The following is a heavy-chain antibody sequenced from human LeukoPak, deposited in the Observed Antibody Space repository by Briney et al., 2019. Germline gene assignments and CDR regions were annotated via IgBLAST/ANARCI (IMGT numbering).Heavy chain of an antibody. Sequence: SETLSLTCTVSGGSISSYYWSWIRQPPGKGLEWIGYIYYTGSTNYNPSFKSRVTISVDTSKNQFSLKLSSVTAADTAVYYCAARRAYYFDYWGQGTLVTVSS. V-gene: IGHV4-59*01. CDR2: IYYTGST. CDR3: AARRAYYFDY. J-gene: IGHJ4*02. CDR1: GGSISSYY.